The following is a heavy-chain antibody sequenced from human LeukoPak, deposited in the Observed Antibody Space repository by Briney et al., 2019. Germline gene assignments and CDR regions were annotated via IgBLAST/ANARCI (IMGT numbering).Heavy chain of an antibody. Sequence: GGSLRLSCAASGLTFRSYAMNWVRQAPGKGLEWISAISGSGGSTYYADSVKGRFTISRDNSKNTLYLQMNSLRAEDTAVYYCAKDRNWNYIFDYWGQGTLVTVSS. J-gene: IGHJ4*02. CDR1: GLTFRSYA. CDR2: ISGSGGST. V-gene: IGHV3-23*01. D-gene: IGHD1-7*01. CDR3: AKDRNWNYIFDY.